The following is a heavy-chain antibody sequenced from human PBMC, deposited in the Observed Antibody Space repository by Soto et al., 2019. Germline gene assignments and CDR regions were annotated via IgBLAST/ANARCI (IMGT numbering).Heavy chain of an antibody. J-gene: IGHJ4*02. V-gene: IGHV4-34*01. CDR3: ARCRAIMITFGGVYYFDY. CDR2: INHGGST. CDR1: GGSFSGCY. Sequence: SETLSLTCAVYGGSFSGCYWSWIRQPPGKGLEWIGKINHGGSTNYNPSLKSRVTISVDTSKNQFSLKLSSVTAADTAVYYCARCRAIMITFGGVYYFDYWGQGTLVTVSS. D-gene: IGHD3-16*01.